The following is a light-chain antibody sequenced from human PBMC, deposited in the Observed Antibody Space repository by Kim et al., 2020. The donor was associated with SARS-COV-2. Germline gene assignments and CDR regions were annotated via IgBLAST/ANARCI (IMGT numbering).Light chain of an antibody. V-gene: IGLV3-21*04. Sequence: ELTQPPSVSVAPGKTARITCGGNNIGSKSVHWYQQKPGQAPVLVIYYDSDRPSGIPERFSGSNSGNTATLTISRVEAGDEADYYCQVWDSSSDHWVFG. CDR3: QVWDSSSDHWV. J-gene: IGLJ3*02. CDR2: YDS. CDR1: NIGSKS.